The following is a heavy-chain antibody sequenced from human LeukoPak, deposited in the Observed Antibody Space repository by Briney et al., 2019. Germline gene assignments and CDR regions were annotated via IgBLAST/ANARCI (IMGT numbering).Heavy chain of an antibody. D-gene: IGHD6-19*01. J-gene: IGHJ5*01. CDR1: GFTFSSYS. CDR2: ISSSSSYI. CDR3: TRAGYSSRFDS. Sequence: GGSLRLSCAASGFTFSSYSMNWVRQAPGKGLEWVSSISSSSSYIYYADSVKGRFTISRDNAKNSLYLQMNSLIAEDTAVYFCTRAGYSSRFDSWGQGTLVTVSS. V-gene: IGHV3-21*01.